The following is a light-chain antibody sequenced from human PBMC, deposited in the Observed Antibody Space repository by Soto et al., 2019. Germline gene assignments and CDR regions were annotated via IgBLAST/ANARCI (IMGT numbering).Light chain of an antibody. J-gene: IGKJ1*01. CDR1: QSVTRD. Sequence: EILVTQSPATLSVSPGERVTLSCRASQSVTRDLAWYQQKPGQAPMLLIYGASTRANGIPARCSGSGSGTEFTLPINSLQSEDFAIYYCQQYRTFGQGTRVEIK. CDR3: QQYRT. CDR2: GAS. V-gene: IGKV3-15*01.